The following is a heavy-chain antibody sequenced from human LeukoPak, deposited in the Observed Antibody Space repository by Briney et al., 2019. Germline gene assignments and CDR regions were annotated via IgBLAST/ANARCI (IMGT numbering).Heavy chain of an antibody. J-gene: IGHJ4*02. CDR2: ISSSSSTI. CDR3: AREWDDSSGYYFLGY. Sequence: GGSLRLSCAASGFTFSSYSMNWVRQAPGKGLEWVSYISSSSSTIYYADSVKGRFTISRDNAKNSLYLQMNSLRAEDTAVYYCAREWDDSSGYYFLGYWGQGTLVTVSS. V-gene: IGHV3-48*04. CDR1: GFTFSSYS. D-gene: IGHD3-22*01.